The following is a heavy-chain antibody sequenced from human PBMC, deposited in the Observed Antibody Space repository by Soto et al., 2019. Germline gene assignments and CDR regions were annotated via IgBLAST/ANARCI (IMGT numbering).Heavy chain of an antibody. D-gene: IGHD4-17*01. V-gene: IGHV1-69*12. Sequence: QVQLVQSGAEVKKPGSSVKVSCKASGGTFSSYAISWVRQAPGQGLEWMGGIIPIFGTANYAQKFQGRVRITADESTSTAYMELSSLGSEDTAVYYCARSRGGDYDYGDYWFDPWGQGTLVTVSS. CDR3: ARSRGGDYDYGDYWFDP. CDR1: GGTFSSYA. J-gene: IGHJ5*02. CDR2: IIPIFGTA.